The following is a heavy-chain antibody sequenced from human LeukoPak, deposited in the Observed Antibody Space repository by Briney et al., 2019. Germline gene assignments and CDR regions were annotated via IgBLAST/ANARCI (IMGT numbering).Heavy chain of an antibody. Sequence: GSLRLSCAASGFTFSSYGMHWVRQAPGKGLEWVAVVSYDGSNKYYADSVKGRFTISRDNSKNTLYLQMNSLRAEDTAVYYCARYKLFLELREYYFDYWGQGTLVTVSS. J-gene: IGHJ4*02. D-gene: IGHD1-7*01. CDR3: ARYKLFLELREYYFDY. CDR2: VSYDGSNK. CDR1: GFTFSSYG. V-gene: IGHV3-30*19.